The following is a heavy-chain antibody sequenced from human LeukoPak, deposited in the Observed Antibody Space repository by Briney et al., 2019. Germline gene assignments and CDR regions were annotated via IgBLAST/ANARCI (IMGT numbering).Heavy chain of an antibody. CDR3: ARCERYYDFWSGYYLSYYFDY. V-gene: IGHV3-11*01. CDR2: IAPGGTTT. CDR1: GFTFSDWY. Sequence: PGGSLRLSCAASGFTFSDWYLSWIRQTPGRGLEWVSYIAPGGTTTYYADSVKGRFTISRDNARNSVYLQMNSLTAEDTAVYYCARCERYYDFWSGYYLSYYFDYWGQGTPVTVSS. J-gene: IGHJ4*02. D-gene: IGHD3-3*01.